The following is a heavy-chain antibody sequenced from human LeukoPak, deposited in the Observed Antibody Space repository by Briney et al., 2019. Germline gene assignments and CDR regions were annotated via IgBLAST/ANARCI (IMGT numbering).Heavy chain of an antibody. CDR3: AKGGYCSSTSCPFDY. Sequence: GGSLRLSCAASGFTFSSYSMNWVRQAPGKGLEWVSSISSSSSYIYYADSVKGRFTISRDNAKNSLYLQMNSLRGEDTAVYYCAKGGYCSSTSCPFDYWGQGTLVTVSS. CDR2: ISSSSSYI. D-gene: IGHD2-2*01. CDR1: GFTFSSYS. V-gene: IGHV3-21*04. J-gene: IGHJ4*02.